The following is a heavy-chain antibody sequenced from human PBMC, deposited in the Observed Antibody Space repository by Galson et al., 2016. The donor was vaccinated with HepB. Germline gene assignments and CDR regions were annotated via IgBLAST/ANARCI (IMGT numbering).Heavy chain of an antibody. V-gene: IGHV3-74*03. CDR3: VRSFHLGGGYYRFDP. Sequence: LRLSCAASGFTLSSHWMHWVRQAPGKGLMWVSRISGDKGTTTYADSVKGRFTISRDDAKNTLFLQMSSLRAEDTAVYYCVRSFHLGGGYYRFDPWGQGTLVTCSS. CDR2: ISGDKGTT. CDR1: GFTLSSHW. J-gene: IGHJ5*02. D-gene: IGHD3-3*01.